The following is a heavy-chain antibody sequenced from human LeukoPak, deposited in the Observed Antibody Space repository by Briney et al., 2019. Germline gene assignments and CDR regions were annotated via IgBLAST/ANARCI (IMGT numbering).Heavy chain of an antibody. V-gene: IGHV3-49*04. CDR3: TGSYGSGINWFDP. D-gene: IGHD3-10*01. CDR2: IRSKAYGGTT. J-gene: IGHJ5*02. Sequence: GGSLRLSCTASGFTFGDYAMSWVRQAPGKGPEWVGFIRSKAYGGTTEYAASVRGRFASSRDDSKSIAYLQMNSLETEDTAVYYCTGSYGSGINWFDPWGQGTLVTVSS. CDR1: GFTFGDYA.